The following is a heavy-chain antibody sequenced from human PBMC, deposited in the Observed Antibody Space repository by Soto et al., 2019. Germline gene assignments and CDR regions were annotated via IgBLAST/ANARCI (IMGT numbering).Heavy chain of an antibody. CDR2: IYYSGST. CDR3: ARHFSLRRWVYYFDY. Sequence: AEPLSFTCAVSGGSISSSSYYWGWIRQPPGKGLEWIGSIYYSGSTYYNPSLKSRVTISVDTSKNQFSLKLSSVTAADTAVYYCARHFSLRRWVYYFDYWGQGTLVTVSS. V-gene: IGHV4-39*01. J-gene: IGHJ4*02. D-gene: IGHD3-16*01. CDR1: GGSISSSSYY.